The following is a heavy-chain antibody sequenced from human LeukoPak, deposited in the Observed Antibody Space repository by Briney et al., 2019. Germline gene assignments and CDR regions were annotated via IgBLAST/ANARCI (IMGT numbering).Heavy chain of an antibody. Sequence: AGGSLRLSCAASGFTFSNAWMSWVRQAPGKGLEWVGRIKSKTDGGTTDYAAPVKGRFTISRDDSKNTLYLQMNSLKTEDTAVYYCTTDANYDILTGPMSYFDYWGQGTLVTVSS. V-gene: IGHV3-15*01. CDR2: IKSKTDGGTT. D-gene: IGHD3-9*01. CDR1: GFTFSNAW. J-gene: IGHJ4*02. CDR3: TTDANYDILTGPMSYFDY.